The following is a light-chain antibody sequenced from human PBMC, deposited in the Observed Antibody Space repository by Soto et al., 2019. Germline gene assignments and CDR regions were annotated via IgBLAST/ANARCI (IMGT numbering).Light chain of an antibody. CDR3: VAWDDSLSGRV. Sequence: QAVVTQPPSASGTPGQRVTISCSGSGSNIGSHDVYWYQHLPGTAPNVLIYRNDQRPSGVPDRFSAARSGTSASLAISCLRSEDEADYYCVAWDDSLSGRVFGGGTKLTVL. J-gene: IGLJ3*02. CDR1: GSNIGSHD. V-gene: IGLV1-47*02. CDR2: RND.